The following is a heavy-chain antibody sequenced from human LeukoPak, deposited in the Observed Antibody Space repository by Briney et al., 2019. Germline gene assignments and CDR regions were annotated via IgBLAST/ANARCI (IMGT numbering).Heavy chain of an antibody. J-gene: IGHJ6*02. CDR3: ARYCSSTSCYDIYYYGMDV. V-gene: IGHV3-7*03. CDR1: GFTFSGYT. Sequence: PGGSLRLSCAASGFTFSGYTMSWVRQAPGKGLEWVANIKQDGSEKYYVDSVKGRFTISRDNAKNSLYLQMNSLRAEDTAVYYCARYCSSTSCYDIYYYGMDVWGQGTTVTVSS. D-gene: IGHD2-2*01. CDR2: IKQDGSEK.